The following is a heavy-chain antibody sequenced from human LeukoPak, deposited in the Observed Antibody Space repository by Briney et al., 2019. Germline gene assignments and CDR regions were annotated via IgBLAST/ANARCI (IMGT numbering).Heavy chain of an antibody. D-gene: IGHD6-13*01. J-gene: IGHJ4*02. CDR2: IRYDGSNK. Sequence: GGSLRLSCAASGFTFSSYGMHWVRQAPGKGLEWVAFIRYDGSNKYYADSVKGRFTISRDNSKNTLYLQMNSLRAEDTAVYYCASPPGYSSSYYWGQGTLVTVSS. CDR1: GFTFSSYG. V-gene: IGHV3-30*02. CDR3: ASPPGYSSSYY.